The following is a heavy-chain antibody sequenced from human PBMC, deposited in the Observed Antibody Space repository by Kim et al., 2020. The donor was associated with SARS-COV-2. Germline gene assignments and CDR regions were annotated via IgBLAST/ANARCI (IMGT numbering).Heavy chain of an antibody. D-gene: IGHD3-3*01. Sequence: ADSRRCRFTTSRDNSKNTMYLQRNGLGAEDTAVYYCAKESDFGVVITFDYWGQGTLVTVSS. J-gene: IGHJ4*02. V-gene: IGHV3-23*01. CDR3: AKESDFGVVITFDY.